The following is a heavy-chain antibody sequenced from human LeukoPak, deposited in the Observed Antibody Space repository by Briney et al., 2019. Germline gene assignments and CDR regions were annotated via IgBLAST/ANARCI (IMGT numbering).Heavy chain of an antibody. D-gene: IGHD1-26*01. CDR2: IYYSGST. V-gene: IGHV4-39*01. CDR3: ARGSYPHYYYYMDV. Sequence: ASETLSLTCTVSGGSISSSSYYWGWIRQPPWKGLEWIGSIYYSGSTYYNPSLKSRVTISVDTSKNQFSLKLSSVTAADTAVYYCARGSYPHYYYYMDVWGKGTTVTVSS. CDR1: GGSISSSSYY. J-gene: IGHJ6*03.